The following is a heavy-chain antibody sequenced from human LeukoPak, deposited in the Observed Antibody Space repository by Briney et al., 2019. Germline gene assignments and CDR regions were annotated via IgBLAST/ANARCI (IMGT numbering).Heavy chain of an antibody. J-gene: IGHJ6*03. CDR2: IYYSGST. V-gene: IGHV4-59*01. CDR3: ARVPLRDCSSTSCLRYFYMDV. Sequence: SETLSLTCTVSGGSISGYYWSWIRQPPGKGLEYIGYIYYSGSTNYTPSLKSRVTISVDTSKNQFSLRLSSVTAADTAVYYCARVPLRDCSSTSCLRYFYMDVWGTGTTVTVS. D-gene: IGHD2-2*01. CDR1: GGSISGYY.